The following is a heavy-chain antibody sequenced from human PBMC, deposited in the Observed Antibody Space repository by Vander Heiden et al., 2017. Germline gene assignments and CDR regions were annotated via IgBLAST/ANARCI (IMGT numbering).Heavy chain of an antibody. Sequence: QVQLVQSGAEVKKPGASVKVSCTVSGYTLPELSMHWGRQAPGKGLEWMGGFDPEDGETIYAQKVQGRVTMTEDTSTDTAYMELSSLRSEDTAVYYCATASLVSAAAGTLGYWGQGTLVTVSS. CDR2: FDPEDGET. J-gene: IGHJ4*02. D-gene: IGHD6-13*01. CDR1: GYTLPELS. CDR3: ATASLVSAAAGTLGY. V-gene: IGHV1-24*01.